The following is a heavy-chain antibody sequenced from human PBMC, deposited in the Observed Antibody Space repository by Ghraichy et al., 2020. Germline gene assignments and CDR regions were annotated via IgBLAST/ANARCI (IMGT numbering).Heavy chain of an antibody. Sequence: SETLSLTCTVSGGSISSSSYYWGWIRQPPGKGLEWIGSIYYSGSTYYNPSLKSRVTISVDTSKNQFSLKLSSVTAEDTAVYYCAETLHQHRGYSYGYDAFYIWGQGTMVTVSS. CDR3: AETLHQHRGYSYGYDAFYI. V-gene: IGHV4-39*01. D-gene: IGHD5-18*01. CDR1: GGSISSSSYY. J-gene: IGHJ3*02. CDR2: IYYSGST.